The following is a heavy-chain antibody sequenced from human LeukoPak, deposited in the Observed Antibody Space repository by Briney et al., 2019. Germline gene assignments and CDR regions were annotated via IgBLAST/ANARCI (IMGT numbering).Heavy chain of an antibody. V-gene: IGHV3-21*01. D-gene: IGHD2-15*01. Sequence: GGSLRLSCAASGFTFSSYSMNWVRQAPGKGLEWVSSISSSSSYIYYADSVKGRFTISRDNAKNSLYLQMNSLRAEDTAVYYCARASSRVVAANNWFDPWGQGTLVTVSS. CDR2: ISSSSSYI. J-gene: IGHJ5*02. CDR3: ARASSRVVAANNWFDP. CDR1: GFTFSSYS.